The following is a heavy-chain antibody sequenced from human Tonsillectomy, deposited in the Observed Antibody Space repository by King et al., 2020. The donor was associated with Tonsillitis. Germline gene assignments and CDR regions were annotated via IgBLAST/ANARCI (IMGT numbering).Heavy chain of an antibody. V-gene: IGHV3-11*05. Sequence: VQLVESGGGLVKPGGSLRLSCAASGFTFSDYYMAWIRQAPGGGLEWISYISNGGHYTNSPASVKGRFTIFRDNAENSLYLQMNSLRAEDSAVYYCARGRELEVYSFEYGGHGTLVTVSS. J-gene: IGHJ4*01. CDR2: ISNGGHYT. D-gene: IGHD1-7*01. CDR1: GFTFSDYY. CDR3: ARGRELEVYSFEY.